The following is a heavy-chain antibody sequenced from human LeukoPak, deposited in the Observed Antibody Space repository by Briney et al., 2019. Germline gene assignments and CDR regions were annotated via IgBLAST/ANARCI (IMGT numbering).Heavy chain of an antibody. D-gene: IGHD3-22*01. J-gene: IGHJ4*02. CDR1: GYTFTGYY. CDR3: AGGFSDYDTTDYAILKY. V-gene: IGHV1-2*02. CDR2: INPNSGGT. Sequence: GASVKVSCKASGYTFTGYYMHWVRQAPGQGLEWMGWINPNSGGTNYAQKFQGRVTMTRVTSITTAYMELSSLRSEDTAVYYCAGGFSDYDTTDYAILKYWGQETLVTVSS.